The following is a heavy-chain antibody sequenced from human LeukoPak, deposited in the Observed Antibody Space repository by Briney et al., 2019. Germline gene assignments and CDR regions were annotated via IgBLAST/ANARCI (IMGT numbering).Heavy chain of an antibody. CDR3: ARQAAANSIDY. V-gene: IGHV4-59*08. Sequence: WIGYIHYSGSTTYNPSLKSRVTISVDTSKNQFSLKLTSATAADTAVYYCARQAAANSIDYWGQGTVVTVSS. CDR2: IHYSGST. D-gene: IGHD2-2*01. J-gene: IGHJ4*02.